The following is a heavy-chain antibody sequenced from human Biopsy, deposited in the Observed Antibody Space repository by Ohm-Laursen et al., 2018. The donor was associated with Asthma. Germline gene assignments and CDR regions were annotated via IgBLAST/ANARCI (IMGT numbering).Heavy chain of an antibody. D-gene: IGHD5-12*01. J-gene: IGHJ5*02. CDR1: GYTFNSAG. Sequence: ASVKVSCKPSGYTFNSAGITWVRQAPGQGLEWMGWISVYNGNTKVAQKLQDRVTMITDTSTSTAYMEMSSLRSDDTALYFCAATGYSGYYYRTWGQGTLVTVSS. CDR3: AATGYSGYYYRT. CDR2: ISVYNGNT. V-gene: IGHV1-18*01.